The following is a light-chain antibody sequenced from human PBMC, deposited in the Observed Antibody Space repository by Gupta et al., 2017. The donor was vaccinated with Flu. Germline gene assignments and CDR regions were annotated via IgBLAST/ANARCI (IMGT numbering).Light chain of an antibody. V-gene: IGLV2-14*01. J-gene: IGLJ1*01. CDR3: SSYTSISTLGV. CDR2: EVS. Sequence: QSALTQPASVSGSPGQSIPISCTGTSSDVGGYNYVSWYQQHPGKAPKLMIYEVSNRPSGVSNRFSGSKSGNTASLTISGLQAEDEADYYCSSYTSISTLGVFGTGTKVTVL. CDR1: SSDVGGYNY.